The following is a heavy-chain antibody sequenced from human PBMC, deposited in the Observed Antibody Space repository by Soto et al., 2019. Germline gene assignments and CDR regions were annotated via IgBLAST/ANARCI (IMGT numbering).Heavy chain of an antibody. D-gene: IGHD2-15*01. CDR3: ARGLECRGYCLDKPTWFAP. Sequence: SLKVTCKSSGGTFSTYTFMWVRQAPGQGLEWMGRIIPIFGTPYYAQKFQGRVTITADKSTSTVYMELSSLRSDDTAVYFCARGLECRGYCLDKPTWFAPWGQGTLVTVS. J-gene: IGHJ5*02. CDR1: GGTFSTYT. V-gene: IGHV1-69*06. CDR2: IIPIFGTP.